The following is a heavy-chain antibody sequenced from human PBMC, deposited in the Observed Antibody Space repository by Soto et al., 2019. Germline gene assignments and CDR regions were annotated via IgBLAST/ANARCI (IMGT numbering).Heavy chain of an antibody. CDR3: ARQIYDSDTGPNFQYYFDS. Sequence: PGESLMISCKGSGYSFAGYWITWVRQKPGKGLEWMGRIDPSDSQTYYSPSFRGHVTISVTKSITTVFLQWSSLRASDTAMYYCARQIYDSDTGPNFQYYFDSWGQGTRSPSPQ. CDR2: IDPSDSQT. V-gene: IGHV5-10-1*01. CDR1: GYSFAGYW. J-gene: IGHJ4*02. D-gene: IGHD3-22*01.